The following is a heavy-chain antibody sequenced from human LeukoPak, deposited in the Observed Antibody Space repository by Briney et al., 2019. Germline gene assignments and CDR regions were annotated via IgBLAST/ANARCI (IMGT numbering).Heavy chain of an antibody. V-gene: IGHV1-8*01. D-gene: IGHD3-22*01. CDR3: ARATSLYDSSGYYFFFDP. CDR1: GYTFTSYD. CDR2: MNPNSGNT. J-gene: IGHJ5*02. Sequence: ASVKVSCKASGYTFTSYDINWVRQATGQGLEWMGWMNPNSGNTGYAQKFEGRVTMTRNTSISTAYMELSSLRSEDTAVYYCARATSLYDSSGYYFFFDPWGQGTLVTVSS.